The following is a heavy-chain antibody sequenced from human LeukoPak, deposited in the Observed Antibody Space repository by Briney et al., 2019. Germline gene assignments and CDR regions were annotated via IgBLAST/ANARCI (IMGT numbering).Heavy chain of an antibody. Sequence: GGSLRLSCAASGFTFSGSAMHWVRQASGKGLEWVGRIRSKANHYAAAYAASVKGRFTVSRDDSKNTAYLQMNSLKTEDTAGYYWTPNNWYENGFDPWGQGTLVTVSS. CDR1: GFTFSGSA. CDR3: TPNNWYENGFDP. J-gene: IGHJ5*02. CDR2: IRSKANHYAA. V-gene: IGHV3-73*01. D-gene: IGHD1-1*01.